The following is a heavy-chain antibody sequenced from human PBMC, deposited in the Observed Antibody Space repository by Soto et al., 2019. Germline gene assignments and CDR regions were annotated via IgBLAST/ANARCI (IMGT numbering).Heavy chain of an antibody. CDR3: ARDAPMVREQGGY. CDR2: IIPILGIA. Sequence: QVQLVQSGAEVKKPGSSVKVSCKASGGTFSSYTISWVRQAPGQGLEWMGRIIPILGIANYAQKFQGRVTITADKSTSTAYMELSSLRSEDSAVYYCARDAPMVREQGGYWGQGTLVTVSS. CDR1: GGTFSSYT. V-gene: IGHV1-69*08. J-gene: IGHJ4*02. D-gene: IGHD3-10*01.